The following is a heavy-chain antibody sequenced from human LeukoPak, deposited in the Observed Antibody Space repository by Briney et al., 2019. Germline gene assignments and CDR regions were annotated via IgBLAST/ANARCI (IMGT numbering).Heavy chain of an antibody. CDR3: ARALGSGNYMTFDY. D-gene: IGHD3-10*01. J-gene: IGHJ4*02. Sequence: GESLKISCKGSGYNFTTHWIGWVRQMPGKGLQWMGIIFPSDSDTSYSPSFQSQITISADRSISTAYLHLSSPKASDTAMYYCARALGSGNYMTFDYWGQGTLVTVSS. CDR2: IFPSDSDT. V-gene: IGHV5-51*01. CDR1: GYNFTTHW.